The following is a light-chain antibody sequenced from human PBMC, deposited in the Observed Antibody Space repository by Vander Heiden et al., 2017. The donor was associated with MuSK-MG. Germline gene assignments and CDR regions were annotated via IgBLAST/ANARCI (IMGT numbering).Light chain of an antibody. V-gene: IGKV1-5*03. Sequence: DIQMTQSTSTLSASVGDRVTITCRASQSISSWLAWYQQKPGKAPKLLIYKASSLESGVPSRFSGSGSGTEFTLTISSLQPDDFATYYCQQDNSYPWTFGQGTKVEIK. J-gene: IGKJ1*01. CDR3: QQDNSYPWT. CDR2: KAS. CDR1: QSISSW.